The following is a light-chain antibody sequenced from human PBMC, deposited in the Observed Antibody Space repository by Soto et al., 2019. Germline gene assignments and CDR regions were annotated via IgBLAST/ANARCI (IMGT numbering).Light chain of an antibody. J-gene: IGKJ2*01. CDR3: IQGTHWPPYT. Sequence: DVVMTQSPLSLPVTLGQPASISCRSSQSLAYSDGNTYLNWFQQRPGQSPRRLIYKVSNRDSGVPDRFSGSGSGTDFTLKISRVEAEDVGVYYCIQGTHWPPYTFGHGTKLEIK. V-gene: IGKV2-30*01. CDR1: QSLAYSDGNTY. CDR2: KVS.